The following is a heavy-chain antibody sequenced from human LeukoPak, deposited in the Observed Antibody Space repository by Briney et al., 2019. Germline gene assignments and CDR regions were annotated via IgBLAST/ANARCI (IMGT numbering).Heavy chain of an antibody. CDR2: ISSSGSTI. V-gene: IGHV3-48*03. D-gene: IGHD3-10*01. CDR3: ARGVLPPLFDY. Sequence: GGSLRLSCASSVFTFSSYEMNWVRQAPGKGLEWVSYISSSGSTIYYADSVKGRFTISRDNAKNSLYLQMNSLRAEDTAVYYCARGVLPPLFDYWGQGTLVTVSS. CDR1: VFTFSSYE. J-gene: IGHJ4*02.